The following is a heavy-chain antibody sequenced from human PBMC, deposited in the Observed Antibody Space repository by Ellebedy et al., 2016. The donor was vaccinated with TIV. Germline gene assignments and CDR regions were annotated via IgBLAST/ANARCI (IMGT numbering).Heavy chain of an antibody. J-gene: IGHJ4*02. CDR1: GYTLMSYG. Sequence: AASVKVSCKASGYTLMSYGICWVRQAPGQGLEWMGRVSPYDGNTNYAQNLQSRVTMTIDTSTSTGYIELSSLRSEETAVYYCARDLEWRGWDYWGQGTLVTVSS. V-gene: IGHV1-18*01. D-gene: IGHD3-3*01. CDR2: VSPYDGNT. CDR3: ARDLEWRGWDY.